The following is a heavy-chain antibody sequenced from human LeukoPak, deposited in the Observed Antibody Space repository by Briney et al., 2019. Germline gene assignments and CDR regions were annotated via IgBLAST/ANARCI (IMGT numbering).Heavy chain of an antibody. D-gene: IGHD3-10*01. Sequence: GGSLRLSRAASGFTFSSYSMNWVRQAPGKGLEWVSYISSSSSTIYYADSVKGRFTISRDNAKNSLYLQMNSLRAEDTAVYYCARVNYGSGNPTFDYWGQGTLVTVSS. J-gene: IGHJ4*02. CDR2: ISSSSSTI. CDR1: GFTFSSYS. V-gene: IGHV3-48*01. CDR3: ARVNYGSGNPTFDY.